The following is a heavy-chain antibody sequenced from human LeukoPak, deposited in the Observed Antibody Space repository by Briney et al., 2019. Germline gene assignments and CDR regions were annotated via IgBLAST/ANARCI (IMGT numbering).Heavy chain of an antibody. CDR1: GFTFSNYD. V-gene: IGHV3-13*01. CDR3: ASSPAYSSSWYAIDN. J-gene: IGHJ4*02. CDR2: IGTAGDT. D-gene: IGHD6-13*01. Sequence: GGSLSLSCAASGFTFSNYDMHWVRRAAGKGLEWVSGIGTAGDTYYPGSVKGRFTISRENAKNSLYLHMNSLSAGDTAVYYCASSPAYSSSWYAIDNWGQGTVVSVSS.